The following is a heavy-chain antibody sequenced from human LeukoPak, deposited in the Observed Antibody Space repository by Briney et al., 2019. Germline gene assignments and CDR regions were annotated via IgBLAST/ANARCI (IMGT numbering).Heavy chain of an antibody. Sequence: PGGSLRLSCAASGFTFSNHGMNWVRQAPGKGLEWVSYISSSGSTIYYADSVKGRFTISRDNAKNSLYLQMNSLRAEDTAVYYCARDSSSWYGGFDYWGQGTLVTVSS. V-gene: IGHV3-48*03. D-gene: IGHD6-13*01. CDR3: ARDSSSWYGGFDY. J-gene: IGHJ4*02. CDR1: GFTFSNHG. CDR2: ISSSGSTI.